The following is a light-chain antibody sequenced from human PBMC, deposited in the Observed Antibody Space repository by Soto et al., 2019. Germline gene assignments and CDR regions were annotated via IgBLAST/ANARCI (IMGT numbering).Light chain of an antibody. CDR2: DAS. V-gene: IGKV3-11*01. Sequence: EIVLTQSPATLSVSPGERATLSCRASQSVSSNLAWYQQKPGQAPRLLIYDASNRATGIPARFSGSGSGTDFTLTISSLDPEDFAVYYCQQHSNWPLTFGGGTKVEIK. CDR3: QQHSNWPLT. J-gene: IGKJ4*01. CDR1: QSVSSN.